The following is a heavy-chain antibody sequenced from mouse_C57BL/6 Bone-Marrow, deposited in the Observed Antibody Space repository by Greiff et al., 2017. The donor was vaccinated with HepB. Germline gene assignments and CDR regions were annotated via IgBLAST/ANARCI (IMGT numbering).Heavy chain of an antibody. CDR2: IYPGDGDT. Sequence: QVQLKQSGAELVKPGASVKISCKASGYAFSSYWMNWVKQRPGKGLEWIGQIYPGDGDTNYNGKFKDKATLTADKSSSTAYMQLSSLTSEDSAVYFCARCYYGSSSFAYWGQGTLVTVSA. D-gene: IGHD1-1*01. CDR1: GYAFSSYW. CDR3: ARCYYGSSSFAY. V-gene: IGHV1-80*01. J-gene: IGHJ3*01.